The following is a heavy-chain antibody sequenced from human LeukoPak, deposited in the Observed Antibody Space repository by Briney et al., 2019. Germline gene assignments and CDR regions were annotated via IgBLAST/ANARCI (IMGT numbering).Heavy chain of an antibody. CDR2: MYSGGTT. CDR1: GFSANSNY. D-gene: IGHD7-27*01. J-gene: IGHJ4*02. Sequence: PGGSLRLSCAASGFSANSNYVIGVRQAPGKGLEWVSIMYSGGTTYYADFVEGRFTISRDTSKNTMSLQMNSLRAEDTALYYCARGDLTGTDFDFWGQGTLVTVSS. V-gene: IGHV3-66*01. CDR3: ARGDLTGTDFDF.